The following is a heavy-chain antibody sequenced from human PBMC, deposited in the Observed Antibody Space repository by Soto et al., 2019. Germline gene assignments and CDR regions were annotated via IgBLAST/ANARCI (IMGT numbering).Heavy chain of an antibody. CDR1: GFTLSGYG. Sequence: PVGSLRLSCAASGFTLSGYGMHWVRQAPGKGLEWMALIWNDGSNIYYADSVKGRFTIPRDNFKNTLYLQMNSLRAEDTAWYHWARGHLEIHYYDSSGYRILDYWGQGALVTVSS. J-gene: IGHJ4*02. V-gene: IGHV3-33*01. D-gene: IGHD3-22*01. CDR2: IWNDGSNI. CDR3: ARGHLEIHYYDSSGYRILDY.